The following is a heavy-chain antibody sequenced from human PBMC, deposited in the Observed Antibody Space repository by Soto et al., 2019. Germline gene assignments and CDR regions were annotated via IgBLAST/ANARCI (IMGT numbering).Heavy chain of an antibody. CDR2: MNPNSGNT. Sequence: QVQLVQSGAEVKKPGASVKVSCKASGYTFTSYDINWVRQATGQGLEWMGWMNPNSGNTGYAQKFQGRVTMTRNTSISTAYMELSSLRSEDAAVYYCARERTGTTSNWFDPWGQGTLVTVSS. CDR3: ARERTGTTSNWFDP. CDR1: GYTFTSYD. D-gene: IGHD1-7*01. J-gene: IGHJ5*02. V-gene: IGHV1-8*01.